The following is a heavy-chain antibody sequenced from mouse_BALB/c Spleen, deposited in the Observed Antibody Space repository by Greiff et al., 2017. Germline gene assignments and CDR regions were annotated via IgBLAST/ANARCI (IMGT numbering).Heavy chain of an antibody. CDR1: GFSLTSYG. CDR2: IWSGGST. D-gene: IGHD1-2*01. Sequence: VMLVESGPGLVQPSQSLSITCTVSGFSLTSYGVHWVRQSPGKGLEWLGVIWSGGSTDYNAAFISRLSISKDNSKSQVFFKMNSLQANDTAIYYCATPLLRLRAMDYWGQGTSVTVSS. V-gene: IGHV2-2*02. CDR3: ATPLLRLRAMDY. J-gene: IGHJ4*01.